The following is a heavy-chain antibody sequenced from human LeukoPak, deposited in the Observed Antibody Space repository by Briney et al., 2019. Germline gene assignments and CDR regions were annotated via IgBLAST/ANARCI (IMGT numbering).Heavy chain of an antibody. J-gene: IGHJ4*02. Sequence: SETLSLTCSVSGGSINSYWWSWIRQPAGKGLEFIGRIYTTGMTNYNPSLRSRVSMSVDTSKNQFSLELRSVTAADTAVYFCARAGYTISSYRFDYWGQGALVTVSS. V-gene: IGHV4-4*07. CDR2: IYTTGMT. CDR3: ARAGYTISSYRFDY. D-gene: IGHD3-16*02. CDR1: GGSINSYW.